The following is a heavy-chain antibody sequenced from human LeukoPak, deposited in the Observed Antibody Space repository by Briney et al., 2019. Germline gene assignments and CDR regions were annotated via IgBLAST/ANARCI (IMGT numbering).Heavy chain of an antibody. J-gene: IGHJ4*02. CDR1: GFTFSSYG. CDR3: AKGLRYFDWLSFDY. Sequence: GGSLRLSCAASGFTFSSYGMHWVRQAPGKGLEWVAFIRYDGSNKYYADSVKGRFTISRDNSKNTLYLQMNSLRAEDTAVYYCAKGLRYFDWLSFDYWGQGTLATVSS. D-gene: IGHD3-9*01. V-gene: IGHV3-30*02. CDR2: IRYDGSNK.